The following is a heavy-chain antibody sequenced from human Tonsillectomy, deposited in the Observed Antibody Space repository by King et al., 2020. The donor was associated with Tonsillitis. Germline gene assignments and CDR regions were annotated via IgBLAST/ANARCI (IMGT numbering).Heavy chain of an antibody. D-gene: IGHD3-22*01. V-gene: IGHV3-15*01. CDR1: GFTFSNAW. Sequence: VQLVESGGGLVKPGGALRLSCAASGFTFSNAWMSWVRQAPGKGLEWGGRIKSKTECGTTDYAAPVKGRFTISRDDSKNTLYLQMNSLKTEDTAVYYCTTDGTYYYDSSGYYWGQGTLVTVSS. J-gene: IGHJ4*02. CDR2: IKSKTECGTT. CDR3: TTDGTYYYDSSGYY.